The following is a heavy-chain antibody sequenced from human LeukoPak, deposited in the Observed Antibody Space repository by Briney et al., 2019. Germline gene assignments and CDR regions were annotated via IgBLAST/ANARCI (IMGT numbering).Heavy chain of an antibody. Sequence: SVKVSCKASGGTFSSYALSWVRQAPGQGLEWMGGIIPIFGTANYAQKFQGRVTITADESTSTAYMELSSLRSEDTAVYYCARRRLNYYYMDVWGKGTTVTVSS. D-gene: IGHD3-16*01. CDR2: IIPIFGTA. V-gene: IGHV1-69*01. J-gene: IGHJ6*03. CDR3: ARRRLNYYYMDV. CDR1: GGTFSSYA.